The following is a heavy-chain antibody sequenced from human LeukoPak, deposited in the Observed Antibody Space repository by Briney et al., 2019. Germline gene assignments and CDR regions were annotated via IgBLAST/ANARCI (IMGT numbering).Heavy chain of an antibody. CDR3: AARRLTVTTEIDY. CDR2: IHYDGNNK. J-gene: IGHJ4*02. D-gene: IGHD4-17*01. Sequence: PGGSLRLSCAASGFSFSSSAMHWVRQAPGKGLDWVAFIHYDGNNKYYADSVKGRFTISRDNSKNTLYLQMNSLRPEDTAVYYCAARRLTVTTEIDYWGQGTLVTVSS. V-gene: IGHV3-30*02. CDR1: GFSFSSSA.